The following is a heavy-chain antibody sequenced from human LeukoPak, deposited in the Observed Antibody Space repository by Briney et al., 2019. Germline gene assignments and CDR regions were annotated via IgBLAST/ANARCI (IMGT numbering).Heavy chain of an antibody. J-gene: IGHJ4*02. V-gene: IGHV4-31*03. Sequence: SETLSLTCTVSGGSISSGGYYWSWIRQHPGKGLEWIGYIYYSGSTYYNPSLKGRVTISVDTSKNQFSLKLSSVTAADTAVYYCARVSPGGSPYFDYWGQGTLVTVSS. CDR1: GGSISSGGYY. CDR2: IYYSGST. CDR3: ARVSPGGSPYFDY. D-gene: IGHD2-15*01.